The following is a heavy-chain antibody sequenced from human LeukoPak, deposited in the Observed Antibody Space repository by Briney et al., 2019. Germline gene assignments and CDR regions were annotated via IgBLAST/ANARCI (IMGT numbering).Heavy chain of an antibody. CDR2: INHSGST. CDR1: GSXXXYY. Sequence: GSXXXYYWSWIRQPPGKGLEWIGEINHSGSTNYNPSLKSRVTISVDTSQNQFSLKLSSVTAADTAVYYCARDGYSGSDALWGQGTLVTVSS. D-gene: IGHD5-12*01. CDR3: ARDGYSGSDAL. V-gene: IGHV4-34*01. J-gene: IGHJ4*02.